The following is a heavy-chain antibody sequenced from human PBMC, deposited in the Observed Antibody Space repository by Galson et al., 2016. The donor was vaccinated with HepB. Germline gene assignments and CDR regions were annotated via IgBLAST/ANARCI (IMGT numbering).Heavy chain of an antibody. CDR2: INHSGST. J-gene: IGHJ4*02. Sequence: SETLSLTCAVYGGSLSGYFWTWIRQPPGKGLEWIGEINHSGSTNYSPSLKSRVSISLGTSKNQFSLRLTSLTAADTGVYFCARRHSAYNYRDYLDYWGQGTLVTVSS. D-gene: IGHD1-1*01. CDR3: ARRHSAYNYRDYLDY. V-gene: IGHV4-34*01. CDR1: GGSLSGYF.